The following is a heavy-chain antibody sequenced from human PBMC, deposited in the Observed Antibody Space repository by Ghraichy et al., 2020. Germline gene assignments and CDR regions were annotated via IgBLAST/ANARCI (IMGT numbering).Heavy chain of an antibody. D-gene: IGHD3-16*01. CDR3: ARVKWRGDPFPYYGMDI. CDR1: NGSFSGYY. CDR2: IDQSGDT. V-gene: IGHV4-34*01. Sequence: SETLSLTCAVYNGSFSGYYWSWIRQSPGKGLEWIGEIDQSGDTYYAPSLRGRVTLSVDTSKSQFSLKVTSLTAADTAVYYCARVKWRGDPFPYYGMDIWGQGTAVTVS. J-gene: IGHJ6*02.